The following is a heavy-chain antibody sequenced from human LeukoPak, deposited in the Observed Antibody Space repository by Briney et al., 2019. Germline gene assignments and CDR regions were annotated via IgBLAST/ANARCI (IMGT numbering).Heavy chain of an antibody. CDR1: GFTFSSYS. V-gene: IGHV3-21*01. CDR3: ARASSKQLAGYLPDGFDI. Sequence: GRSLRLSCAASGFTFSSYSMNWVRQAPGKGLEWVSSISRSGTYVYYGDSVKGRFTISRDNAKNSLSLQMNSLRADDAAVYYCARASSKQLAGYLPDGFDIWGQGTMVTVSS. CDR2: ISRSGTYV. J-gene: IGHJ3*02. D-gene: IGHD3-9*01.